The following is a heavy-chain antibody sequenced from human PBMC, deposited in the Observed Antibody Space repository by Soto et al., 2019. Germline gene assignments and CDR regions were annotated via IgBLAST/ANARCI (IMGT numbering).Heavy chain of an antibody. D-gene: IGHD2-15*01. CDR2: IYYSGST. J-gene: IGHJ4*02. V-gene: IGHV4-39*01. CDR1: GGSISSSSYY. CDR3: ARHTPAISISDH. Sequence: SETLSLTCTVSGGSISSSSYYWGWIRQPPGKGLELIGSIYYSGSTYYNPSLKSRVTISVDTSKNQFSLKLSSVTAADTAVYYCARHTPAISISDHWGQGTLVTVS.